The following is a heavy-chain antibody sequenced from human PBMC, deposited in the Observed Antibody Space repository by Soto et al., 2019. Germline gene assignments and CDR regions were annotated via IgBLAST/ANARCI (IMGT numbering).Heavy chain of an antibody. J-gene: IGHJ4*02. Sequence: GGSLRLSCAASGFTFSSYAMSWVRQAPGKGLEWVSAISGSGGSTYYADSVKGRFTISRDNSKNTLYLKMNSLRAEDTAVYYCAKSPIVVVPAAFYFDYWGQGTLVTVSS. D-gene: IGHD2-2*01. V-gene: IGHV3-23*01. CDR1: GFTFSSYA. CDR3: AKSPIVVVPAAFYFDY. CDR2: ISGSGGST.